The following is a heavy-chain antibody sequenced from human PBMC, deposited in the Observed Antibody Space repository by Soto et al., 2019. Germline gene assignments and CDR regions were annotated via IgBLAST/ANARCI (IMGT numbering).Heavy chain of an antibody. CDR1: SGTISSSNW. Sequence: SETLSLTCAASSGTISSSNWWTWVRQPPGKGLEWIGEINQSGSPNYNPSLRSRVTISVDTSKSQFFLKLSSVTAADTAVYYCARTVGEQNDRYYFEYWRRGTRVIVCS. D-gene: IGHD1-1*01. CDR2: INQSGSP. CDR3: ARTVGEQNDRYYFEY. J-gene: IGHJ4*02. V-gene: IGHV4-4*02.